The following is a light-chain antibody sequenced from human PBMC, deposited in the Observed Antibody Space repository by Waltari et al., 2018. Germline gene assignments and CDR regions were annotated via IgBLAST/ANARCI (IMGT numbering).Light chain of an antibody. Sequence: EIVLTQSPGTLSLSPGERATLSCRASQSVSNRFLAWYQQKPGKARRLLIYDASARATGIPDRFSGSGSGTDFTLTISRLEPEDFAVYYCQQYGSSPKTFGQGTKVEIK. CDR1: QSVSNRF. V-gene: IGKV3-20*01. J-gene: IGKJ1*01. CDR2: DAS. CDR3: QQYGSSPKT.